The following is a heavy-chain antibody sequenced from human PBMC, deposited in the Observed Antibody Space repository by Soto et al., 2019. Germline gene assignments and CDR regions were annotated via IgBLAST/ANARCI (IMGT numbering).Heavy chain of an antibody. D-gene: IGHD6-13*01. Sequence: ASVKVSCKASGYTFTSYYMHWVRQAPGQGLEWMGIINPSGGSTSYAQKFQGRVTMTRDTSTSTVYMELSSLRSEDTAVYYCARDRRAAAGPYCYYGMDVWGQGTTVTVSS. J-gene: IGHJ6*02. CDR1: GYTFTSYY. CDR3: ARDRRAAAGPYCYYGMDV. V-gene: IGHV1-46*01. CDR2: INPSGGST.